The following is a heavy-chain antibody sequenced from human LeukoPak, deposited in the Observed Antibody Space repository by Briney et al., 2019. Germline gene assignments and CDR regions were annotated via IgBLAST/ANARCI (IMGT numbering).Heavy chain of an antibody. D-gene: IGHD2-15*01. CDR3: ARAPYCIGGSCRFDY. Sequence: GGSLRLSCAVSGFTSSSYWMSWVRQAPGKGLEWVANIKQDGSEKYYVDSVKGRFTISRDNAKNSLYLQMNSLRAEDAAVYYCARAPYCIGGSCRFDYWGQGTLVTVSS. CDR1: GFTSSSYW. V-gene: IGHV3-7*03. CDR2: IKQDGSEK. J-gene: IGHJ4*02.